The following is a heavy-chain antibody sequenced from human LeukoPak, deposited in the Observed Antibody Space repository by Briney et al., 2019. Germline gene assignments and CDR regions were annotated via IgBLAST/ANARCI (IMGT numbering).Heavy chain of an antibody. V-gene: IGHV1-8*03. CDR2: MNPNSGNT. CDR3: ARAHGAYCGGDCYDDY. D-gene: IGHD2-21*01. J-gene: IGHJ4*02. Sequence: GASVKVSCKASGYTFTSYDINWVRQATGQGLEWMGWMNPNSGNTGYAQKFQGRVTITRNTSISTAYMELSSLRSEDTAVYYCARAHGAYCGGDCYDDYWGQGTLVTVSS. CDR1: GYTFTSYD.